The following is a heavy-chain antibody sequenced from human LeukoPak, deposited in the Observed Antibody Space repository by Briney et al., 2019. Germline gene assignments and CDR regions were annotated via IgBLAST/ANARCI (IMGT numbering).Heavy chain of an antibody. Sequence: GRSLRLSCAASGFTFSSYGMYWVRQAPGKGLEWVAVISYDGSNKYYADSVKGRFTISRDNSKNTLSLQMNSLRAEDTAVYYCAKGRGSYYPPDFDHWGQGTLVTVSS. CDR1: GFTFSSYG. D-gene: IGHD1-26*01. CDR3: AKGRGSYYPPDFDH. J-gene: IGHJ4*02. V-gene: IGHV3-30*18. CDR2: ISYDGSNK.